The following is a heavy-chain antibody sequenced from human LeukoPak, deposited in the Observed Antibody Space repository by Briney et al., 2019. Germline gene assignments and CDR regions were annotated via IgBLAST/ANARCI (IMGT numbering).Heavy chain of an antibody. CDR1: GFKFSGSS. V-gene: IGHV3-73*01. CDR2: IRSKANSYAT. Sequence: GGSLRLSCAASGFKFSGSSIHWVRQASGKGLEWVGRIRSKANSYATAYAASVKGRFTISRDDSDNTAYLQMNSLTTEDTAVYYCLSLDYDILTGSPQGWGQGTLVTVSS. J-gene: IGHJ4*02. CDR3: LSLDYDILTGSPQG. D-gene: IGHD3-9*01.